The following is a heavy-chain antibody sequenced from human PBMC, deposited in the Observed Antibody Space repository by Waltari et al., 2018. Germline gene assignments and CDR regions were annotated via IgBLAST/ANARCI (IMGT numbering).Heavy chain of an antibody. CDR3: ARDRGLNTLDY. D-gene: IGHD5-12*01. Sequence: EVQLVESGGGLVQPGGSLRLSCAASGFTFRSNWIAWVRPAPGRGLEWVANINQDGGGTYYVDSVRCRFTISRDNARNSLYLQMDSLRDEDTALYYCARDRGLNTLDYWGQGTLVTVSS. CDR1: GFTFRSNW. J-gene: IGHJ4*02. CDR2: INQDGGGT. V-gene: IGHV3-7*04.